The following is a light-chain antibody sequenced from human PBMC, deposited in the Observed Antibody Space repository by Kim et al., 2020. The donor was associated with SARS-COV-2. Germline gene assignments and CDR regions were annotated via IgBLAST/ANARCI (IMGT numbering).Light chain of an antibody. CDR1: SLRSYY. V-gene: IGLV3-19*01. J-gene: IGLJ2*01. Sequence: VALGQTVRITCQGDSLRSYYATWYQQKPGQAPIVVIYGKNNRPSGIPDRFSGSSSGNTASLTITGTQAGDEADYYCNSRDSSDNVVFGGGTQLTVL. CDR3: NSRDSSDNVV. CDR2: GKN.